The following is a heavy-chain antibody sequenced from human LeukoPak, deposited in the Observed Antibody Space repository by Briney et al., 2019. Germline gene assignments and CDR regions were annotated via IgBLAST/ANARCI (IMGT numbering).Heavy chain of an antibody. CDR2: IRSKGNSYAT. D-gene: IGHD6-13*01. Sequence: PGGSLRLSCAASGFTFSGSPMHWDRQASGKGLEWVGRIRSKGNSYATAYAASVKGRFTISRDDSKNTAYLQMNSLKTEDTAVYYCSRGYSSSWPNAIDYWGQGTLVTVSS. J-gene: IGHJ4*02. CDR3: SRGYSSSWPNAIDY. V-gene: IGHV3-73*01. CDR1: GFTFSGSP.